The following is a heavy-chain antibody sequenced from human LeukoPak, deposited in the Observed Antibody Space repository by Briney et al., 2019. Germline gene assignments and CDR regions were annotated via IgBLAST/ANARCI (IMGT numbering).Heavy chain of an antibody. CDR3: ARERGLELLTY. J-gene: IGHJ4*02. CDR1: GFTFSSYW. D-gene: IGHD1-7*01. Sequence: GGSLRLSCAASGFTFSSYWMHWVRQAPGKGLVWVSRINSDGSSTTYADSVKGRFTISRDNAKNSLFLQMNSLRADDTAVYYCARERGLELLTYWGQGALVTVSS. V-gene: IGHV3-74*01. CDR2: INSDGSST.